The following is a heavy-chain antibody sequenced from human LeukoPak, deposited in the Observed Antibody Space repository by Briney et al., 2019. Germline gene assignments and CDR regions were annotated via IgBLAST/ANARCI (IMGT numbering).Heavy chain of an antibody. V-gene: IGHV1-8*01. J-gene: IGHJ4*02. CDR2: MNPNSGNT. D-gene: IGHD3-10*01. CDR3: ARGQARAVRGVINAY. Sequence: GASVKVPCKASGYTFTSYDINWVRQATGQGLEWMGWMNPNSGNTGYAQKFQGRVTMTRNTSISTAYMELSSLRSEDTAVYYCARGQARAVRGVINAYWGQGTLVTVSS. CDR1: GYTFTSYD.